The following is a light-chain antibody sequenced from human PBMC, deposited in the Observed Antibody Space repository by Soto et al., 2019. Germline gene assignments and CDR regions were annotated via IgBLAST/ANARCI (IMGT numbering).Light chain of an antibody. J-gene: IGLJ2*01. CDR3: QTWDTGIVI. CDR2: LNSDGSH. CDR1: RGHSSNA. Sequence: QPVLTQSPSASASLGASVKLTCTLSRGHSSNAIAWHQQQPEKGPRYLMKLNSDGSHSKGDGIPDRFSGSSSGAERYLTISSLQSEDEADYYCQTWDTGIVIFGGGTKRTVL. V-gene: IGLV4-69*01.